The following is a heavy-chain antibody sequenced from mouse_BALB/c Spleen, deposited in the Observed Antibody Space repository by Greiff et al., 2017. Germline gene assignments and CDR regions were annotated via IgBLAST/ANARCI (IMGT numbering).Heavy chain of an antibody. D-gene: IGHD4-1*01. J-gene: IGHJ3*01. CDR1: GFSLTSYG. CDR3: ARDQRNWDLAWFAC. CDR2: IWAGGST. V-gene: IGHV2-9*02. Sequence: VQLQQSGPGLVAPSQSLSITCTVSGFSLTSYGVHWVRQPPGKGLEWLGVIWAGGSTNYNSALMSRLSISKDNSKSQVFLKMNSLQTDDTAMYYCARDQRNWDLAWFACWGQGTLVTVSA.